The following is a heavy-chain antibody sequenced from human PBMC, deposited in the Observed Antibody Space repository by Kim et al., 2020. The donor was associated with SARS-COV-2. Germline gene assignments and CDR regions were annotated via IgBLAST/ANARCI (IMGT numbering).Heavy chain of an antibody. V-gene: IGHV1-2*06. Sequence: ASVKVSCKASGYTFTDYYIHWVRQAPGQGLEWMGRTNPTSGGTNYAQKFQGRVTLTRDTSISTVYMEVNRLRSDDTAVYYCAIDIDYYFDYWGQGTLVTV. CDR1: GYTFTDYY. D-gene: IGHD3-9*01. J-gene: IGHJ4*02. CDR3: AIDIDYYFDY. CDR2: TNPTSGGT.